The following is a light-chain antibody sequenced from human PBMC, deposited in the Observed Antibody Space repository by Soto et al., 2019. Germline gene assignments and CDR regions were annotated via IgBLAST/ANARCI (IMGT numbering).Light chain of an antibody. J-gene: IGLJ2*01. CDR2: EVS. CDR1: SSDVGGYNF. CDR3: SSYAGSNIVV. V-gene: IGLV2-8*01. Sequence: QSALTQPPSASGSPGQSVTISCTGTSSDVGGYNFVSWYQQHPGKAPKLMIYEVSERPSGVPDRFSGSKSGNTASLTVSWLQAEDEADYYCSSYAGSNIVVLGGGTKLTVL.